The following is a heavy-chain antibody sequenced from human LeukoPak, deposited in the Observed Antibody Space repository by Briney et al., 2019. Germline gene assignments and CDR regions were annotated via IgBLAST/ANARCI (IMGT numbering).Heavy chain of an antibody. CDR1: GFTFTNAW. J-gene: IGHJ1*01. D-gene: IGHD4-17*01. Sequence: GGSLTLSCAASGFTFTNAWMSWVRQAPGRGREWMARITSNTGKTDYAAPVRGRFTISRDDSKNTVSLQMNSLNTEDIGVYYCTTDLGDYGDYLRNWGQGSLVTVSS. V-gene: IGHV3-15*01. CDR2: ITSNTGKT. CDR3: TTDLGDYGDYLRN.